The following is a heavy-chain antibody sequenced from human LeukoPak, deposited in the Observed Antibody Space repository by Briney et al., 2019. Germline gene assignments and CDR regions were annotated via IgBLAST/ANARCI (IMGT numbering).Heavy chain of an antibody. V-gene: IGHV1-8*01. CDR3: ARGRGGYGEYSADNWFDP. CDR2: INPNSGTT. Sequence: EASVKVSCKASGYGFTSYDINWVRQATGQGLEWMGWINPNSGTTGYAQNFQGRVTMTRNTSIRTAYMELSSLRSEDTAVYYCARGRGGYGEYSADNWFDPWGQGTLVTVSS. J-gene: IGHJ5*02. CDR1: GYGFTSYD. D-gene: IGHD4-17*01.